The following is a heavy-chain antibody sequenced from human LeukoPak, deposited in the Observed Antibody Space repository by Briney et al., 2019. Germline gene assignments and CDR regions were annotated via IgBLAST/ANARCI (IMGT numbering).Heavy chain of an antibody. Sequence: GGSLRLSCAASGFTFSSYGMNWVRQAPGKGLEWVSAISGSGGSTYYADSVKGRFTISRDNSKNTLYLQMNSLRAEDTAVYYCAKAHIRVVYFDYWGQGTLVTVSS. CDR1: GFTFSSYG. CDR3: AKAHIRVVYFDY. J-gene: IGHJ4*02. D-gene: IGHD3-3*01. CDR2: ISGSGGST. V-gene: IGHV3-23*01.